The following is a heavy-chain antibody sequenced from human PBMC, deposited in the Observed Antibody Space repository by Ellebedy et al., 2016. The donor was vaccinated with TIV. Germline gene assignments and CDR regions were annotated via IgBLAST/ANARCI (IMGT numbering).Heavy chain of an antibody. V-gene: IGHV4-34*01. CDR3: ARGVSSSWYDYYYGMDV. CDR1: GGSFSGYY. D-gene: IGHD2-15*01. CDR2: INHSGRS. Sequence: SETLSLTXAVYGGSFSGYYWSWIRQPPGKGLEWIGEINHSGRSNHNPSLKSRLTISEDTSKNQFSLKLTSVTAADTAVYYCARGVSSSWYDYYYGMDVWGQGTTVTVSS. J-gene: IGHJ6*02.